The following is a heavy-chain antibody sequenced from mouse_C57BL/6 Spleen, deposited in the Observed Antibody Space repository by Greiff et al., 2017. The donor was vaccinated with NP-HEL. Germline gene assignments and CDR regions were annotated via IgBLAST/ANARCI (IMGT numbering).Heavy chain of an antibody. V-gene: IGHV7-3*01. CDR2: IRNKANGYTT. J-gene: IGHJ4*01. CDR3: ARGYYGAMDY. D-gene: IGHD1-1*01. CDR1: GFTFTDYY. Sequence: EVKLVESGGGLVQPGGSLSLSCAASGFTFTDYYMSWVRQPPGKALEWLGFIRNKANGYTTEYSASVKGRFTISRDNSQSILYLQMNALRAEDSATYYCARGYYGAMDYWGQGTSVTVSS.